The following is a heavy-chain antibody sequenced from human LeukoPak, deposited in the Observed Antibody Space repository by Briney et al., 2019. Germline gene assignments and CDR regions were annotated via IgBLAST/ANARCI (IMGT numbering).Heavy chain of an antibody. V-gene: IGHV3-21*01. CDR1: GFTFRSYG. CDR3: APAAWSGYYSYYYYMDV. CDR2: ISSSSSYI. J-gene: IGHJ6*03. Sequence: GGSLRLSCTASGFTFRSYGMHWVRQAPGKGLEWVSSISSSSSYIYYADSVKGRFTISRDNAKNSLYLQMNSLRAEDTAVYYCAPAAWSGYYSYYYYMDVWGKGTTVTVSS. D-gene: IGHD3-3*01.